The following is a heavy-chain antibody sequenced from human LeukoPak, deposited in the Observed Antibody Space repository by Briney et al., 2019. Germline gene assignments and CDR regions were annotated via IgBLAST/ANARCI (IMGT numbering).Heavy chain of an antibody. D-gene: IGHD3-22*01. CDR3: AKMGHYYDSSGYYYGVDY. J-gene: IGHJ4*02. V-gene: IGHV3-23*01. CDR2: ISSSGGST. CDR1: GFTFSSYA. Sequence: GGSLRLSCAASGFTFSSYAMSWVRQAPGKGLEWVSAISSSGGSTYYADSVKGRFTISRDNSKNTLYLQMNSLRAEDTAVYYCAKMGHYYDSSGYYYGVDYWGQGTLVTVSS.